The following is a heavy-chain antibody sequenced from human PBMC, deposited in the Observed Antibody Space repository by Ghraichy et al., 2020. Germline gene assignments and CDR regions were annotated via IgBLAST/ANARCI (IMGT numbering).Heavy chain of an antibody. V-gene: IGHV3-11*05. CDR1: GFTFSDYY. J-gene: IGHJ4*02. D-gene: IGHD1-14*01. CDR3: ARGFRSQTGLIDY. Sequence: GGSLRLSCAASGFTFSDYYMSWIRQAPGKGLEWVSYIRSSSSYTNYADSVKGRFTISRDNAKNSLSLQMNSLRAEDTAVYYCARGFRSQTGLIDYWGQGTLVIGSS. CDR2: IRSSSSYT.